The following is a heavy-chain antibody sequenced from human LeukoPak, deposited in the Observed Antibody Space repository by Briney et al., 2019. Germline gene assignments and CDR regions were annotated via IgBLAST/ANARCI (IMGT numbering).Heavy chain of an antibody. CDR1: GGTFSSYA. D-gene: IGHD5-24*01. CDR3: ARGGPMGRDGYTFDY. CDR2: IIPIFGTA. J-gene: IGHJ4*02. Sequence: SVKVSCKASGGTFSSYAISWVRQAPGQGLEWMGGIIPIFGTANYAQKFQGRVTITADESTSTAYMELSSLRSEDTAVYYCARGGPMGRDGYTFDYWGQGTPVTVSS. V-gene: IGHV1-69*13.